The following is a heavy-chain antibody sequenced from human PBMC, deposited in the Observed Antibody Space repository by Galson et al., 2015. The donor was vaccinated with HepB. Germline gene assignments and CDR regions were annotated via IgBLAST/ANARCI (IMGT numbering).Heavy chain of an antibody. V-gene: IGHV4-39*01. Sequence: ETLSLTCTLSGASISSTGYYWGWIRQPPGKGLEWIGIISYSGSTEFNPSLKNRVTISVDTSRNQFSLKLSSVTAADTAVYYCARHFPFGSGSFSPYYFDYWGQGTLVTVSS. CDR2: ISYSGST. CDR3: ARHFPFGSGSFSPYYFDY. CDR1: GASISSTGYY. D-gene: IGHD3-10*01. J-gene: IGHJ4*02.